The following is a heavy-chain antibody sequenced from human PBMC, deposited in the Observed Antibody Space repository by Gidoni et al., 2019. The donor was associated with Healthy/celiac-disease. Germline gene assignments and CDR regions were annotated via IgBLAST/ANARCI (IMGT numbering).Heavy chain of an antibody. J-gene: IGHJ4*02. CDR2: IYPGDSDT. V-gene: IGHV5-51*01. Sequence: EVQLVQSGAEVKKPGESLKISCKGSGYSFTSYWIGWVRQMPGKGLEWMGIIYPGDSDTRYSPSFQGQVTISADKSISTAYLQWSSLKASDTAMYYCARGVRGCSSTSCYTGLDYWGQGTLVTVSS. D-gene: IGHD2-2*02. CDR3: ARGVRGCSSTSCYTGLDY. CDR1: GYSFTSYW.